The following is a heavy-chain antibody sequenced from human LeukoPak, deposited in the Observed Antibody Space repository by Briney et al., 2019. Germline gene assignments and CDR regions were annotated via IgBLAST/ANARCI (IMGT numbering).Heavy chain of an antibody. D-gene: IGHD2-2*01. CDR1: GFTFSSYG. V-gene: IGHV3-30*03. CDR3: ARGGYCSSTSCYAVRNYYYYMDV. Sequence: GGSLRLSCAASGFTFSSYGMHWVRQAPGKGLEWVAVISYDGSNKYYADSVKGRFTISRDNSKNTLYLQMNSLRAEDMAVYYRARGGYCSSTSCYAVRNYYYYMDVWGKGTTVTVSS. J-gene: IGHJ6*03. CDR2: ISYDGSNK.